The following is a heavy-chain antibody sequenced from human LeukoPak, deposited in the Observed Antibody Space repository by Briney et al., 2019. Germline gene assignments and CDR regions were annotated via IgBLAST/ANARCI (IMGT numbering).Heavy chain of an antibody. CDR3: ARDAFDI. J-gene: IGHJ3*02. CDR2: ISSSRSYI. V-gene: IGHV3-21*01. Sequence: PGRSLTLSCAASGFTFSGYTMNWVRQAPGKRLEWVSSISSSRSYIYYADSVKCRFTISRDNAKNSLYLKMNSLRAEDTAVYYCARDAFDIWGQGTMVTVSS. CDR1: GFTFSGYT.